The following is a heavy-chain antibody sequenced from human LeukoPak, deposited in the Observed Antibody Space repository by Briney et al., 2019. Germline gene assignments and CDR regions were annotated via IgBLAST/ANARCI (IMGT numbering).Heavy chain of an antibody. CDR2: IYYSGCT. V-gene: IGHV4-61*01. J-gene: IGHJ5*02. D-gene: IGHD2-2*01. CDR1: GGSVSSGSYY. Sequence: TSETLSLTCTVSGGSVSSGSYYWSWIRQPPGKGLEWIGYIYYSGCTNYNPSLKSRVTISVDTSKNQFSLKLSSVTAADTAVYYCARADIVVVPAAMWTFDPWGQGTLVTVSS. CDR3: ARADIVVVPAAMWTFDP.